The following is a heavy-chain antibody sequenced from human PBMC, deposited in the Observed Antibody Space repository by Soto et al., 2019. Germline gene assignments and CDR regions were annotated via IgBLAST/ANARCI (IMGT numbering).Heavy chain of an antibody. CDR2: IKQDGSEK. D-gene: IGHD6-6*01. J-gene: IGHJ6*02. Sequence: GGSLRLYCAASGFTFSSYWMSWVRQAPGKGLEWVANIKQDGSEKYYVDSVKGRFTISRDNAKNSLYLQMNSLRAEDTAVYYCARDSSSSGYYYYGMDVWGQGTTVTVSS. CDR1: GFTFSSYW. CDR3: ARDSSSSGYYYYGMDV. V-gene: IGHV3-7*03.